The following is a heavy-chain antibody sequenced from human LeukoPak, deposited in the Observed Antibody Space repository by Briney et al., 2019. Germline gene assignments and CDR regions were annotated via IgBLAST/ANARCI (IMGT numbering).Heavy chain of an antibody. CDR2: IIPIFGTA. V-gene: IGHV1-69*13. CDR1: GGTFSSYA. J-gene: IGHJ5*02. Sequence: ASVKVSCKASGGTFSSYAISWVRQAPGQGLERMGGIIPIFGTANYAQKFQGRVTITADESTSTAYMELSSLRSEDTAVYYCARGEGDYSWFDPWGQGTLVTVSS. CDR3: ARGEGDYSWFDP. D-gene: IGHD2-21*02.